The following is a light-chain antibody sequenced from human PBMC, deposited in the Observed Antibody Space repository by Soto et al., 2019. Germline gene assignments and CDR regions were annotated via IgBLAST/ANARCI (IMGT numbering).Light chain of an antibody. V-gene: IGLV2-14*01. J-gene: IGLJ2*01. Sequence: QSVLTQPDSVSGSPGQSITISCTGTSSDVGGYNYVSWYQQHPGKAPKLMIYEVSNRPSGVSNRFSGSKSGNTASLTISGLQAEDEAAYYCSSYTSSSTVVFGGGTQLTV. CDR3: SSYTSSSTVV. CDR1: SSDVGGYNY. CDR2: EVS.